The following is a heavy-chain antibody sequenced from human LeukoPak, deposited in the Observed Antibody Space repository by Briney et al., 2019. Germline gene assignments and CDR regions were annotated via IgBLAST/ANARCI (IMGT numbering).Heavy chain of an antibody. CDR1: GYTFTSYA. CDR3: ANPRYDSSGYYYVD. Sequence: GASVKVSCKASGYTFTSYAMHWVRQAPGQRLDWMGWINGGSGNTKYSPEFQGRVTITRDTSASTGYMELSSLRSEDTAVYYCANPRYDSSGYYYVDWGQGTLVTVSS. CDR2: INGGSGNT. D-gene: IGHD3-22*01. J-gene: IGHJ4*02. V-gene: IGHV1-3*01.